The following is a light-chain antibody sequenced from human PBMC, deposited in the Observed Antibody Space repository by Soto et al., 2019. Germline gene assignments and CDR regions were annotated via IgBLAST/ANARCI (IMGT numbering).Light chain of an antibody. Sequence: DIQMTQSPSTLSASVGDRVTITCRASQSISSWLAWYQQKPGKAPKLLIYKSSSLESGVPSRFSGSGSGKEFTLTISSLQPEAFATYYCQKYDTSSTFGQGTKVEIK. V-gene: IGKV1-5*03. CDR2: KSS. CDR1: QSISSW. J-gene: IGKJ1*01. CDR3: QKYDTSST.